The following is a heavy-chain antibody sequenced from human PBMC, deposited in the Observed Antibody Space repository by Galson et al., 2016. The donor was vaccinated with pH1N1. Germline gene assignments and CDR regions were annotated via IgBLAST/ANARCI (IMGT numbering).Heavy chain of an antibody. CDR2: ITPTDGNT. CDR1: GYSFTRYY. V-gene: IGHV1-46*01. CDR3: ARAGCVSGSCRTGIHYYMDV. D-gene: IGHD2-15*01. Sequence: SVKVSCKASGYSFTRYYVHWVRQAPGQGLEWMGIITPTDGNTGYAQKFQGRVTITRNTSISTAYMELSSLRSEDTALYYCARAGCVSGSCRTGIHYYMDVWGEGTTVTVTS. J-gene: IGHJ6*03.